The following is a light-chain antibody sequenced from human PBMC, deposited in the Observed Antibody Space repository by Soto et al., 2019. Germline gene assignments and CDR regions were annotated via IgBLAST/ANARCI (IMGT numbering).Light chain of an antibody. CDR2: KAS. CDR3: QQYKSYSLT. J-gene: IGKJ4*01. Sequence: DIPMTQSPSTLSASIGDRVTITCRASQSISSCLAWYQQKPGKAPKLLIYKASSLESGVPSRFSGSGSGTDFPIAISSQQADDVANYYCQQYKSYSLTFGGGTKVEIK. V-gene: IGKV1-5*03. CDR1: QSISSC.